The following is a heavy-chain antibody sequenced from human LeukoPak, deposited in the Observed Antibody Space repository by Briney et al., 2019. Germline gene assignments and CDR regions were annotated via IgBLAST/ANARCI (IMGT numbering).Heavy chain of an antibody. V-gene: IGHV3-21*01. CDR1: GFTFSRYC. D-gene: IGHD6-19*01. CDR3: ARGAKSRAAVAVDYYYYGMDV. Sequence: GGSLRLSCAASGFTFSRYCINWVRQAPGKGLEWVSSISSSSTYIYYADSVKGRFTISRGNSTNSVSMQMNSLRAEDTAVYYCARGAKSRAAVAVDYYYYGMDVWGQGTTVTVSS. J-gene: IGHJ6*02. CDR2: ISSSSTYI.